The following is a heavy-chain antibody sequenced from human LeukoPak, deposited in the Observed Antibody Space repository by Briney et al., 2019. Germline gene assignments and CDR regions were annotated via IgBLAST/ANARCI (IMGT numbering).Heavy chain of an antibody. V-gene: IGHV1-24*01. CDR1: GYALTELS. Sequence: ASVKVSCEVSGYALTELSMHWVRQAPGKGLEWMGGFDPEDGETIYAQKFQGRVTMTEDTSTDTAYMELSRLRSDDTAVYYCARAKAAAGIWFDPWGQGTLVTVSS. CDR2: FDPEDGET. J-gene: IGHJ5*02. D-gene: IGHD6-13*01. CDR3: ARAKAAAGIWFDP.